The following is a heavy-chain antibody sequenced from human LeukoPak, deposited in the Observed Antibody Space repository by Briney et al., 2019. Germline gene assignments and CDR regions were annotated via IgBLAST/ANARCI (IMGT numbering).Heavy chain of an antibody. D-gene: IGHD3-22*01. V-gene: IGHV3-30*02. CDR2: IRYDGSNK. J-gene: IGHJ4*02. CDR3: AKDRSGGYYTLVDY. Sequence: HAGGSLRLSCAASGFTFSSYGMHWVRQAPGKGLEWVAFIRYDGSNKYYADSVKGRFTISRDNSKNTLYLQMNSLRAEDTALYYCAKDRSGGYYTLVDYWGQGTLVTVSS. CDR1: GFTFSSYG.